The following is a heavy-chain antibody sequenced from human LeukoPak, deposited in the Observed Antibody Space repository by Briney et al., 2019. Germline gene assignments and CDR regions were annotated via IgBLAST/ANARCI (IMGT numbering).Heavy chain of an antibody. D-gene: IGHD4-17*01. CDR2: IIPIFGTA. Sequence: SVKVSCKASGGTFSSYAISWVRQAPGQGLEWMGGIIPIFGTANYAQKFQGRVTITADESTSTAYMELSSLRSENTAVYYCARVLTVTTSYYGMDVWGQGTTVTVSS. CDR1: GGTFSSYA. CDR3: ARVLTVTTSYYGMDV. V-gene: IGHV1-69*13. J-gene: IGHJ6*02.